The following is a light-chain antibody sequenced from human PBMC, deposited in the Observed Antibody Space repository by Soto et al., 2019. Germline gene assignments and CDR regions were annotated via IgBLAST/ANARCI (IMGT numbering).Light chain of an antibody. CDR1: QTINNN. CDR3: QQRGKWPST. CDR2: GAS. J-gene: IGKJ2*02. Sequence: VMTQAPATLSVSPGERATLSCRASQTINNNVAWYQLKDGQVPRLLIYGASTRATDVPARFSGSGSGTEFTLTISSLQSEDFAEYHCQQRGKWPSTFGPGTKVEMK. V-gene: IGKV3-15*01.